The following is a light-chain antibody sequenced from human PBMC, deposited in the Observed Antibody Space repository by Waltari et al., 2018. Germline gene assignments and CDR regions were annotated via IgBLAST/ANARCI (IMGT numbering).Light chain of an antibody. V-gene: IGKV4-1*01. J-gene: IGKJ4*01. CDR2: LAS. CDR3: QQYYNAPLT. Sequence: DIVMTQSPDSLALSLGERATINCKSSQSVLHSSNNKNYLAWYQQKPGQPPNLLIYLASTRESGVPDRFSGSGSGTDFTLTISGLQAEDVAVYYCQQYYNAPLTFGGGTKVEIK. CDR1: QSVLHSSNNKNY.